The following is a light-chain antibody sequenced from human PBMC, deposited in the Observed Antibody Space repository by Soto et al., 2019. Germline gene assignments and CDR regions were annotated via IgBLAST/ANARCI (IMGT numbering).Light chain of an antibody. CDR3: QQYYNTPSFT. V-gene: IGKV4-1*01. J-gene: IGKJ3*01. Sequence: DFVLTQSPDSLAVSLGERATINCKSSQTILYNSNNKNYLAWYQQKPGQPPRLLIYWASTRESGVPDRFSGSGSGTDFTLTISSLQAEDVAVYYCQQYYNTPSFTFGPGTKVEIK. CDR2: WAS. CDR1: QTILYNSNNKNY.